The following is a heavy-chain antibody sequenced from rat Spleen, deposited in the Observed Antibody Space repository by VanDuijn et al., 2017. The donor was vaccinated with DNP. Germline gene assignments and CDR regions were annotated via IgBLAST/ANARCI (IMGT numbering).Heavy chain of an antibody. CDR2: ITYVGSIT. CDR3: ATGVYGGYEDWFAY. V-gene: IGHV5-7*01. D-gene: IGHD1-11*01. J-gene: IGHJ2*01. Sequence: EVQLVESGGGLVQPGRSMKLSCAASGFSFSDYDMAWVRQTPKEGLEWVSTITYVGSITYYRDSVKGRFTISRDNAKSTLYLQMDSLRSEDTATYYCATGVYGGYEDWFAYWGQGVMVTVSS. CDR1: GFSFSDYD.